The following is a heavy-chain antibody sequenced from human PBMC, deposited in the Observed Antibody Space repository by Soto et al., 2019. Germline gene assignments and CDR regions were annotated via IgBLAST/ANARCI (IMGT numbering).Heavy chain of an antibody. CDR2: IFYSGST. J-gene: IGHJ4*02. V-gene: IGHV4-31*03. CDR3: ARVYGYDYFDY. CDR1: GGSISSGGYY. Sequence: SETLSLTCTVSGGSISSGGYYWSWIRQHPGKGLEWIGDIFYSGSTYYNPSLKSRVTISVDTSKNQFSLKLSSVTAADTAVYYCARVYGYDYFDYWGQGTPVTVSS. D-gene: IGHD5-12*01.